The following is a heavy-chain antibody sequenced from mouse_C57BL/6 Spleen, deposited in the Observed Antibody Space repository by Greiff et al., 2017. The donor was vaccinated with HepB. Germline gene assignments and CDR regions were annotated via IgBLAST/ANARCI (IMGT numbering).Heavy chain of an antibody. CDR1: GYTFTSYW. Sequence: QVQLKQPGAELVRPGTSVKLSCKASGYTFTSYWMHWVKQRPGQGLEWIGVIDPSDSYTNYNQKFKGKATLTVDTSSSTAYMQLSSLTSEDSAVYYCARAGDYGPLYWGQGTTLTVSS. CDR3: ARAGDYGPLY. V-gene: IGHV1-59*01. J-gene: IGHJ2*01. D-gene: IGHD1-2*01. CDR2: IDPSDSYT.